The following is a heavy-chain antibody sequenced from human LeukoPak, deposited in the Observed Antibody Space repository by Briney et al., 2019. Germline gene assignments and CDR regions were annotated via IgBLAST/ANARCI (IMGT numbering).Heavy chain of an antibody. J-gene: IGHJ4*02. CDR1: GFTFRSHA. Sequence: GGSLRLSCVGSGFTFRSHAMSWVRQAPEKGLEFVSGIYENGGTTYYADSVKGRFSISRDNSKNTLYLQMESLRGEDTAVYYCAKDFRIGYSAHFDYWGQGALVTVSS. V-gene: IGHV3-23*01. CDR2: IYENGGTT. CDR3: AKDFRIGYSAHFDY. D-gene: IGHD2-21*01.